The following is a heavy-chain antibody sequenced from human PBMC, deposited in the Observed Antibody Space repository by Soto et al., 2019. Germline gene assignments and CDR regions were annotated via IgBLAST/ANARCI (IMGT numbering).Heavy chain of an antibody. CDR3: AKVGRIAAAGTWFDP. Sequence: PSETLSLTCAVSAGSISGSFWSWIRQSPGGELELIGYIYYSGSTYYNPSLKSRITISIDTSRNQFSLKMSSVTDADTAVYYCAKVGRIAAAGTWFDPWGQGTPVTVSS. CDR2: IYYSGST. V-gene: IGHV4-59*01. J-gene: IGHJ5*02. D-gene: IGHD6-13*01. CDR1: AGSISGSF.